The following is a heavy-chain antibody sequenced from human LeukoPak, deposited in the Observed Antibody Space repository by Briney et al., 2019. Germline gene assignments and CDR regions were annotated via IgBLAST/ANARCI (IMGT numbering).Heavy chain of an antibody. CDR1: GFTFTNAW. D-gene: IGHD3-10*01. Sequence: GGSLRLSCVDSGFTFTNAWMSWVRQAPGKGLEWIGHIKSKTDGETTNYAEPVRGRFTISRDDSKSAAYLQMNSLKIEDTAVYYCTTDLGTYYHGSQRLIPIDYWGQGTLVTVSS. V-gene: IGHV3-15*01. CDR2: IKSKTDGETT. J-gene: IGHJ4*02. CDR3: TTDLGTYYHGSQRLIPIDY.